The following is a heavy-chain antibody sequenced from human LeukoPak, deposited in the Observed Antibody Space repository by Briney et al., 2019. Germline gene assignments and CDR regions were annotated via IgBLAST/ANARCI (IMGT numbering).Heavy chain of an antibody. D-gene: IGHD3-3*01. Sequence: ASVKVSCKASGYTFTSYGISWVRQAPGQGLEWMGWISAYNGNTNYAQKLQGRVTMTTDTSTSTAYMELRSLRSDDTAVYYCARDLQYYDFWSGYSPDYYMDVWGKGTTVTVS. V-gene: IGHV1-18*01. CDR2: ISAYNGNT. CDR3: ARDLQYYDFWSGYSPDYYMDV. CDR1: GYTFTSYG. J-gene: IGHJ6*03.